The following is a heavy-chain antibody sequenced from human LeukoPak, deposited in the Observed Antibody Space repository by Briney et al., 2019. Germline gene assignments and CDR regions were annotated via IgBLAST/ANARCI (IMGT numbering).Heavy chain of an antibody. CDR2: IYSGGST. D-gene: IGHD3-16*02. V-gene: IGHV3-53*01. CDR3: ASGGSYRYYFDY. J-gene: IGHJ4*02. CDR1: GFTVSSNY. Sequence: GGSLRLSCAASGFTVSSNYMSWVRQAPGKGLEWVSVIYSGGSTYYADSVKGRFTISRDNSKNTLYLQMNSLRAEDTTVYYCASGGSYRYYFDYWGQGTLVTVSS.